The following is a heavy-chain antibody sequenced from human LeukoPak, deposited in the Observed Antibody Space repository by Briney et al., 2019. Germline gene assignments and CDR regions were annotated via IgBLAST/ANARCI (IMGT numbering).Heavy chain of an antibody. Sequence: SETLSLTCSVSGGSISSYSWNWIRQPAGKGLEWIGRFYTSGTTNYDPSLKSRVTMSIDTSKNQVSLKMRSVTAADTAVYYCARTVVTLDWYFDLWGRGTLVSVSS. CDR2: FYTSGTT. V-gene: IGHV4-4*07. D-gene: IGHD4-23*01. CDR1: GGSISSYS. CDR3: ARTVVTLDWYFDL. J-gene: IGHJ2*01.